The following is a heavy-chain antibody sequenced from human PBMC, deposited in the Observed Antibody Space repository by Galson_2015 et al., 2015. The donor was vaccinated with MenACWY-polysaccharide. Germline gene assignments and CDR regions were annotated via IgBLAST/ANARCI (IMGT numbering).Heavy chain of an antibody. CDR3: ARSLGYSDSAFDNGRDVDRRFDP. D-gene: IGHD5-12*01. Sequence: QSGAEVKRPGESLKTSCKGSGYSFTSYWIGWVRQMPGKGLKWMGVIFPGDSDTRYSPSFQGQVTISADKSISTAYLQWSSLKASDTAMYYCARSLGYSDSAFDNGRDVDRRFDPWGQGTLVTVSS. CDR2: IFPGDSDT. V-gene: IGHV5-51*01. J-gene: IGHJ5*02. CDR1: GYSFTSYW.